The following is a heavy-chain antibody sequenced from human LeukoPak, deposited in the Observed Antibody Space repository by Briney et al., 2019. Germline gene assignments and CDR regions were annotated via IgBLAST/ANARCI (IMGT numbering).Heavy chain of an antibody. V-gene: IGHV1-69*05. CDR1: GGTFSSYA. Sequence: SVKVSCKASGGTFSSYAISWVRQAPGQGLEWMGGTIPIFGTANYAQKFQGRVTITTDESTGTAYMELSSLRSEDTAVYYCARDYYDSSGYGAFDIWGQGTMVTVSS. CDR3: ARDYYDSSGYGAFDI. D-gene: IGHD3-22*01. J-gene: IGHJ3*02. CDR2: TIPIFGTA.